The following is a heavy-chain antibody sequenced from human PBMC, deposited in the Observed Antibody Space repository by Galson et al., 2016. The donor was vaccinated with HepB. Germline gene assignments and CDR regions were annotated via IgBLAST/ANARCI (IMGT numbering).Heavy chain of an antibody. V-gene: IGHV4-4*07. J-gene: IGHJ5*01. D-gene: IGHD5-24*01. CDR3: ARRGPGYIFDS. Sequence: SETLSLTCTVSGGSISPYYWSWLRLPAGKGLEWVGGVHSSGTMFYNPSLKSRLTMSVDTPKNQISLRLSSVTAADTAVYYCARRGPGYIFDSWGQGSLVTVSS. CDR1: GGSISPYY. CDR2: VHSSGTM.